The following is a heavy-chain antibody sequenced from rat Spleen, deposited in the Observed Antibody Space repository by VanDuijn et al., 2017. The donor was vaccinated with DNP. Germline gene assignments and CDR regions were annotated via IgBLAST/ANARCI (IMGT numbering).Heavy chain of an antibody. D-gene: IGHD1-2*01. V-gene: IGHV5-31*01. J-gene: IGHJ3*01. Sequence: EVQLVESGGDLVQPGRSLKLSCVASGFTFNKYWMTWIRQVPGKGLEWVAAITSSGGSTYYPDSVKGRFTISRDNAKNTLYLQMNSLRSEDTATYYCATQRDYYSNYPFAYWGQGTLVTVSS. CDR2: ITSSGGST. CDR3: ATQRDYYSNYPFAY. CDR1: GFTFNKYW.